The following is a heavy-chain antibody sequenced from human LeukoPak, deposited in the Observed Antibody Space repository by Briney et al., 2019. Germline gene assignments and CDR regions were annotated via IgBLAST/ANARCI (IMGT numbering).Heavy chain of an antibody. CDR3: AKDLNYDFWSGLGN. CDR2: ISYDGTNK. J-gene: IGHJ4*02. V-gene: IGHV3-30*18. Sequence: LSLTCTVSGGSISSYYWSWIRQPPGKGLEWMAVISYDGTNKYYADSVKGRFTISRDNSKDTLYLQMNSLRAEDTAVYYCAKDLNYDFWSGLGNWGQGTLVTVSS. CDR1: GGSISSYY. D-gene: IGHD3-3*01.